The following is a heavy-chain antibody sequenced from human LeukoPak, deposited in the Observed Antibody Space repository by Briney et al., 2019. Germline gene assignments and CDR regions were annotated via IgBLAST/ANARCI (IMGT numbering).Heavy chain of an antibody. V-gene: IGHV3-23*01. J-gene: IGHJ6*03. Sequence: PGGSLRLSCAASGFTFSSYAMSWVRQAPGKGLEWVSAISGSGGSTYYADSVKGRFTISRDNSKNTLYLQMNSLRAEDTAVYYCAKGDTAMVNYYYYYMDVWGKGTTVTVSS. CDR1: GFTFSSYA. CDR3: AKGDTAMVNYYYYYMDV. CDR2: ISGSGGST. D-gene: IGHD5-18*01.